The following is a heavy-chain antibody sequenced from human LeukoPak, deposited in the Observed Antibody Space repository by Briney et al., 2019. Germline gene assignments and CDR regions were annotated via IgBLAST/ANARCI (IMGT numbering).Heavy chain of an antibody. Sequence: PSETLSLTCTVSGGSISSYYWSWIRQPPGKGLEWIGYIYYSGSTNYNPSLKSRVTISVDTSKNQFSLKLSSVTAADTAVYYCARMRTSDYMDVWGKGTTVTVSS. D-gene: IGHD1-26*01. CDR1: GGSISSYY. CDR3: ARMRTSDYMDV. CDR2: IYYSGST. V-gene: IGHV4-59*01. J-gene: IGHJ6*03.